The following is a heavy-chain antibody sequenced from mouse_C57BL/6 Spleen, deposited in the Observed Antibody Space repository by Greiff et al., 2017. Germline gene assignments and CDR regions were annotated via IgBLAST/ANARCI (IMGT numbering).Heavy chain of an antibody. CDR2: IYPGSGST. CDR1: GYTFTSYW. V-gene: IGHV1-55*01. CDR3: ARSIYYYGSSGYFDV. Sequence: QVQLQQPGAELVKPGASVKMSCKASGYTFTSYWITWVKQRPGQGLEWIGDIYPGSGSTNYNEKFKSKATLTVDTSSSTAYMQLSSLTSEDSAVYYCARSIYYYGSSGYFDVWGTGTTVTVSS. J-gene: IGHJ1*03. D-gene: IGHD1-1*01.